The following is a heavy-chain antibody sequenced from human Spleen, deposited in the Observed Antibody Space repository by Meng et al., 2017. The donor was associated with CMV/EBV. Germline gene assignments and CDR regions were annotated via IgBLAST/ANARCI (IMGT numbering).Heavy chain of an antibody. CDR3: GRNTQWFGDRYYFDC. D-gene: IGHD3-10*01. Sequence: GESLKISCEASGFTFSAYTMTWVRQAPGKGLEWVSSISSTSSYIYYAGSVKGRFTISRDNSKKALYLQMGSLRVEGMSVFYCGRNTQWFGDRYYFDCWVQGTLVTVSS. CDR1: GFTFSAYT. J-gene: IGHJ4*02. CDR2: ISSTSSYI. V-gene: IGHV3-21*01.